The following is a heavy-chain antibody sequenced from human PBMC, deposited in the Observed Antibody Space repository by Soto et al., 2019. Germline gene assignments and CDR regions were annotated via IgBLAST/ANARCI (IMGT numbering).Heavy chain of an antibody. CDR1: GFTFSNFW. Sequence: GGSLRLSCAASGFTFSNFWMHWARQAPGKGPVWVSRINGDGSSTSHADSVKGRFTISRDNAENTLFLQMSGLRAEDTAVHYCARAQLLPDDAFDAWGRGTLVTVSS. D-gene: IGHD2-2*01. V-gene: IGHV3-74*01. CDR2: INGDGSST. J-gene: IGHJ5*02. CDR3: ARAQLLPDDAFDA.